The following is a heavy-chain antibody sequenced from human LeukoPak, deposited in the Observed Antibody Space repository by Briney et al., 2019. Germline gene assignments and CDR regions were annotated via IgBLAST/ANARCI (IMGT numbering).Heavy chain of an antibody. CDR1: GYTFTSYG. CDR3: ARVHSSGWYDAFDI. V-gene: IGHV1-18*01. CDR2: ISAYNGNT. D-gene: IGHD6-19*01. J-gene: IGHJ3*02. Sequence: ASVKVSCKASGYTFTSYGISWVRQAPGQGLECMGWISAYNGNTNYAQKLQGRVTMTTDTSTSTAYMELRSLRSDDTAVYYCARVHSSGWYDAFDIWGQGTMVTVSS.